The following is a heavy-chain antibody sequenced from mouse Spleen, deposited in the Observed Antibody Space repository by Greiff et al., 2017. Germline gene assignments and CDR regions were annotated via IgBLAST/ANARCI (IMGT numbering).Heavy chain of an antibody. Sequence: QVQLQQPGAELVKPGASVKLSCKASGYTFTSYWMHWVKQRPGQGLEWIGEINPSNGRTNYNEKFKSKATLTVDKSSSTAYMQLSSLTSEDSAVYYCARLKITTVVATPGNFDVWGAGTTVTVSS. V-gene: IGHV1S81*02. J-gene: IGHJ1*01. D-gene: IGHD1-1*01. CDR2: INPSNGRT. CDR3: ARLKITTVVATPGNFDV. CDR1: GYTFTSYW.